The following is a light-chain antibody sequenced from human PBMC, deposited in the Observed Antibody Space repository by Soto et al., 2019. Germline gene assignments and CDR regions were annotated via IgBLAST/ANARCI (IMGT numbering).Light chain of an antibody. J-gene: IGLJ1*01. CDR2: DVS. Sequence: QSVLTQPASVSGSPGQSITISCTGTSSDVGGYNFVSWYQQHPDKAPKLMIYDVSKRPSGVPDRFSGSKSGNTASLTISGLQAVDYADYYCSSYVATTRYVSRTGSKVTVL. CDR3: SSYVATTRYV. V-gene: IGLV2-8*01. CDR1: SSDVGGYNF.